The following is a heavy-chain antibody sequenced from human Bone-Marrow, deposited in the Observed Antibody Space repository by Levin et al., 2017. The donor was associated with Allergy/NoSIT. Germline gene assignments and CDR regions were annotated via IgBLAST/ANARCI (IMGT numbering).Heavy chain of an antibody. J-gene: IGHJ4*02. V-gene: IGHV3-15*01. CDR1: GFTFSNAW. D-gene: IGHD3-22*01. CDR2: IKSKGDGGTA. Sequence: PGGSLRLSCAVSGFTFSNAWMNWVRQPPGKGLEWVGRIKSKGDGGTADYAVPGQGRFIISRDDSKNTLYLQMNSLKTVDTAVYYCITYSYDRRFADCWGQGTLVTVSS. CDR3: ITYSYDRRFADC.